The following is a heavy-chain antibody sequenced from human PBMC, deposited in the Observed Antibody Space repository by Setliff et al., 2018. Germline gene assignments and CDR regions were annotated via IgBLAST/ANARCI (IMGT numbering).Heavy chain of an antibody. CDR1: GFTFSNYY. J-gene: IGHJ5*02. V-gene: IGHV3-74*01. CDR3: AGDVFCSGGSCDNWFDP. D-gene: IGHD2-15*01. Sequence: LRLSCAASGFTFSNYYMHWVRQAPGKGLVWVSRITSDGSSTTYADSVKGRFTISRDNAKSTLYLQMNSLRAEDTAVYYCAGDVFCSGGSCDNWFDPWGQGTLVTVSS. CDR2: ITSDGSST.